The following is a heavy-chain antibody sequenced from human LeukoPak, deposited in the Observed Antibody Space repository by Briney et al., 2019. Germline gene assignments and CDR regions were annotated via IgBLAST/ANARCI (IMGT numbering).Heavy chain of an antibody. CDR2: IYYSGSA. V-gene: IGHV4-31*03. D-gene: IGHD3-10*01. CDR3: AAPLWFREGYYMDV. J-gene: IGHJ6*03. Sequence: PSETLSLTCTVSGGSISSGGYYWSWIRQHPGKVLEWIGYIYYSGSAYYNPSLKSRVTISVDTSKNQFSLKLSSVTAADTAVYYRAAPLWFREGYYMDVWGKGTTVTVSS. CDR1: GGSISSGGYY.